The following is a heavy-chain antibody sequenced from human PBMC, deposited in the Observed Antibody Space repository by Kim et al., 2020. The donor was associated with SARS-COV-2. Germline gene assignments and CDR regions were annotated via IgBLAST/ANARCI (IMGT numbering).Heavy chain of an antibody. CDR3: ARGWAFDI. CDR2: DGSTT. V-gene: IGHV3-74*01. J-gene: IGHJ3*02. D-gene: IGHD2-15*01. Sequence: DGSTTTDAESVKGRFSISRDNAKITLYLQMNSLRAEYTAVYYCARGWAFDIWGQGTMVTVSS.